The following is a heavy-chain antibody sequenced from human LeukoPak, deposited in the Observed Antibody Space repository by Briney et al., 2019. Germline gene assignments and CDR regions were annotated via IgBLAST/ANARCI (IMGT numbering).Heavy chain of an antibody. D-gene: IGHD3/OR15-3a*01. Sequence: GGSLGLSCAASGFTFSDYTMNWVLQAPGKGPEWLSYISNTGSSTYYADSVEGRFTISRDNAKNSLYLQMNSLRDEDTAVYYCARDWTWHFDYWGQGTLVTVSS. J-gene: IGHJ4*02. V-gene: IGHV3-48*02. CDR2: ISNTGSST. CDR3: ARDWTWHFDY. CDR1: GFTFSDYT.